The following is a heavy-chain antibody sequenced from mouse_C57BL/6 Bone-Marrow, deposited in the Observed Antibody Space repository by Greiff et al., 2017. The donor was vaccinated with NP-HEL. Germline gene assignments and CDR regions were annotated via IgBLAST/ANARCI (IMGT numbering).Heavy chain of an antibody. D-gene: IGHD2-1*01. CDR3: TTNGNFDY. CDR1: GFNIKDDY. J-gene: IGHJ2*01. CDR2: IDPENGDT. V-gene: IGHV14-4*01. Sequence: VQLQQSGAELVRPGASVKLSCTASGFNIKDDYMHWVKQRPEQGLEWIGWIDPENGDTEYASKFQGKATITADTSSNTAYLQLSSLTSEDTAVYYCTTNGNFDYWGQGPTLTVSS.